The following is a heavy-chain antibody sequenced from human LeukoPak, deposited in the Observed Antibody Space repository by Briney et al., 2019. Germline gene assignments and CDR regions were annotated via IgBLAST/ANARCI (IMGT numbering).Heavy chain of an antibody. V-gene: IGHV3-53*01. CDR3: AREPGTDSRKYYFDY. J-gene: IGHJ4*02. D-gene: IGHD1-14*01. Sequence: GGSLRLSCAASGFTVSSNYMSWVRQAPGMGLEWVSVIYSGGTTYYADSVKGRFTISRDNSKNMLYLQMNSLRAEDTAVYYCAREPGTDSRKYYFDYWGQGTLVTVSS. CDR1: GFTVSSNY. CDR2: IYSGGTT.